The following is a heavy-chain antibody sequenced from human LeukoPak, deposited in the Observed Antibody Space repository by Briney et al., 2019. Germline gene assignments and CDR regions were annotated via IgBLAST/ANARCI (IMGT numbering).Heavy chain of an antibody. CDR2: INPNSGGT. V-gene: IGHV1-2*04. CDR1: GYTFTGYY. J-gene: IGHJ3*02. D-gene: IGHD3-10*01. Sequence: ASVKVSCKASGYTFTGYYMHWVRQAPGQGLEWMGWINPNSGGTNYAQKFQGWVTMTRDTSISTAYMELSRLRSDDTAVYHCARDRFGTTDAFDIWGQGTMVTVSS. CDR3: ARDRFGTTDAFDI.